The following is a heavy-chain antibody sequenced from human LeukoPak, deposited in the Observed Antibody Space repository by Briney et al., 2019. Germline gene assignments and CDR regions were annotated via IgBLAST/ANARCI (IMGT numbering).Heavy chain of an antibody. V-gene: IGHV3-33*01. CDR3: VRDAQRGFDYSNSLKY. CDR1: GFIYSHYG. D-gene: IGHD4-11*01. J-gene: IGHJ4*01. CDR2: IWSDGSNR. Sequence: PGRSLRLSCAASGFIYSHYGMHWVRQAPGKGLEWVAVIWSDGSNRFYAGSVKGRLTISRDNSQRTLFLQMNSLRVDDTAMYYCVRDAQRGFDYSNSLKYWGHGTLVTVSS.